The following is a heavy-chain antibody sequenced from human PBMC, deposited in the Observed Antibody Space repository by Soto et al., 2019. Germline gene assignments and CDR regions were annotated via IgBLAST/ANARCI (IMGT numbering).Heavy chain of an antibody. J-gene: IGHJ6*02. Sequence: EVQLVESGGGLVQPGGSLRLSCAASGFTVSGNYVTWVRQAPGKGLEWVSVIYTDDNIYYADSVTGQFTISRDNSKNTFYLQMNRLRVDDTAVYYCATELIAKYGMDVWGQGTTVTVSS. CDR2: IYTDDNI. CDR1: GFTVSGNY. V-gene: IGHV3-53*01. CDR3: ATELIAKYGMDV. D-gene: IGHD2-21*01.